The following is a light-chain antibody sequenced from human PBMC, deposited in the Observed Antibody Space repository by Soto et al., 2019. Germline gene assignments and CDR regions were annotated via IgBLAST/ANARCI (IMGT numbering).Light chain of an antibody. V-gene: IGLV2-14*01. CDR1: SSDVGGYQY. Sequence: QSALTQPASVAGSPGQSVTISCTGTSSDVGGYQYVTWYQQHPGKAPKLMIYEVSNRPSGDSNRFSGSKSGNTASLTISGLQAEDEADYYCRSYTSSRTLLYVFGTGTKLTVL. J-gene: IGLJ1*01. CDR3: RSYTSSRTLLYV. CDR2: EVS.